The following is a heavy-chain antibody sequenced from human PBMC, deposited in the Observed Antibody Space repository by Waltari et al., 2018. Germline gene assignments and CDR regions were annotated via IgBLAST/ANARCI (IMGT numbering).Heavy chain of an antibody. J-gene: IGHJ4*02. CDR2: ISSSSSYI. Sequence: EVQLVESGGGLVKPGGSLRLSCAASGFTFSSYSMNWVRQAPGKGLEWFSSISSSSSYIYYADSVKGRFTISRDNAKNSLYLQMNSLRAEDTAVYYCARDWIAAAGTAWDYWGQGTLVTVSS. CDR1: GFTFSSYS. V-gene: IGHV3-21*01. CDR3: ARDWIAAAGTAWDY. D-gene: IGHD6-13*01.